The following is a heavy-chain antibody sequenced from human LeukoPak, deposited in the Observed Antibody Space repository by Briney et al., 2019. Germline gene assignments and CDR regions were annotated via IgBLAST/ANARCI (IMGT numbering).Heavy chain of an antibody. CDR2: IYYSGST. Sequence: SETLSLTCTVSGGSISSYYWSWLRQPPGKGLEWIGYIYYSGSTNYNPSLKSRVTISVDTSKNQFSLKLSSVTAADTAVYYCASNYYDSSGNYWGQGTLVTVSS. CDR1: GGSISSYY. V-gene: IGHV4-59*01. CDR3: ASNYYDSSGNY. D-gene: IGHD3-22*01. J-gene: IGHJ4*02.